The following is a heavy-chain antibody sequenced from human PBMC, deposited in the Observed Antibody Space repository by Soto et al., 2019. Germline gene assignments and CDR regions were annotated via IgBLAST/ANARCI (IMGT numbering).Heavy chain of an antibody. V-gene: IGHV1-18*01. J-gene: IGHJ5*02. Sequence: QVQLEQSGAEVKKPGASVKVSCKASGYTFTSYGISWVRQAPGQGLEWRGRISAYKGNTNYAQKLPGRVTMTTDTSTRTAYMELRSLGSDDTAVYYCARVVGALGHWFDPWGQGTLVNVSS. CDR2: ISAYKGNT. D-gene: IGHD2-15*01. CDR3: ARVVGALGHWFDP. CDR1: GYTFTSYG.